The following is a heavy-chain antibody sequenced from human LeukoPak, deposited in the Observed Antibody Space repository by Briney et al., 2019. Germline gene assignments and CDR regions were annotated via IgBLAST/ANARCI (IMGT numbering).Heavy chain of an antibody. CDR1: GFTFSNAW. J-gene: IGHJ4*02. Sequence: GGSLRLSCAASGFTFSNAWMSWVRQAPGKGLEWVGRIKSKTDGGTTDYAAPVKGRFTISRDDSKNTLYLQMNSLKTEDTAVYYRTTEESPYSSGWTVDYWGQGTLVTVSS. CDR3: TTEESPYSSGWTVDY. D-gene: IGHD6-19*01. CDR2: IKSKTDGGTT. V-gene: IGHV3-15*01.